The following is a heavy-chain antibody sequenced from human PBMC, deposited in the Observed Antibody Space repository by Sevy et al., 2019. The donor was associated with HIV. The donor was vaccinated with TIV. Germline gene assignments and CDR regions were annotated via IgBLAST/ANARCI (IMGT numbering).Heavy chain of an antibody. CDR3: AKDVSFYSSSSFDY. V-gene: IGHV3-43*01. CDR2: LSWDGGNT. J-gene: IGHJ4*02. CDR1: GFTFDDYT. Sequence: GGSLRLSCAASGFTFDDYTMHWVRRAPGKGLEWVSLLSWDGGNTYYADSVKGRFTISRDNSKNSLYLQMNSLRTEDTALYYCAKDVSFYSSSSFDYWGQGTLVTVSS. D-gene: IGHD6-6*01.